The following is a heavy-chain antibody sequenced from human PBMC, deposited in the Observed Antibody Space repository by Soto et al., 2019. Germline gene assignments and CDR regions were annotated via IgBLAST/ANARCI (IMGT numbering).Heavy chain of an antibody. CDR2: IYYSGNT. CDR1: IDSPTRAEYY. CDR3: ARIPVDTYMTYWFGP. V-gene: IGHV4-61*08. D-gene: IGHD5-18*01. Sequence: ASKTLSVICTVSIDSPTRAEYYWCWVRQPPGKELEKIGYIYYSGNTNYSPSIKSRVAISLDTSHNQLSLKLSSVTAADTDVYFCARIPVDTYMTYWFGPWGQGTLVTVSS. J-gene: IGHJ5*01.